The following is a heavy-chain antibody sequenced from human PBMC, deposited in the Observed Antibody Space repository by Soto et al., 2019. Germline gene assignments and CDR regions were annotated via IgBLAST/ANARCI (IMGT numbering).Heavy chain of an antibody. CDR3: TRDKEYCSSTSCFGFDY. J-gene: IGHJ4*02. CDR1: GFTFGDYA. D-gene: IGHD2-2*01. V-gene: IGHV3-49*03. Sequence: ESGGGLVQPGRSLRLSCTASGFTFGDYAMSWFRQAPGKGLEWVGFIRSKAYGGTTEYAASVKGRFTISRDDSKSIAYLQMNSLKTEDTAVYYCTRDKEYCSSTSCFGFDYWGQGTLVTVSS. CDR2: IRSKAYGGTT.